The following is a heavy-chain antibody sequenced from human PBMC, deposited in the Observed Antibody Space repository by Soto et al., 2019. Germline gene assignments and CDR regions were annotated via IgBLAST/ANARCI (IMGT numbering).Heavy chain of an antibody. V-gene: IGHV3-21*01. Sequence: EVQLVESGGGLVKPGGSLRLFCAASGFTFSSYSMNWVRQAPGKGLEWVSSISSSSSYIYYADSVKGRFTISRDNAKNSLYLQMNSLRAEDTAVYYCARGHSSSPYFDYWGQGTLVTVSS. CDR3: ARGHSSSPYFDY. CDR2: ISSSSSYI. CDR1: GFTFSSYS. J-gene: IGHJ4*02. D-gene: IGHD6-6*01.